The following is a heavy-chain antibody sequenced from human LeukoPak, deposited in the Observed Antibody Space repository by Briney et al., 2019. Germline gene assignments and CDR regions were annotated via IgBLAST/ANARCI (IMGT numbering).Heavy chain of an antibody. Sequence: GESLKISCKTSGYSFTDYWIGWVRQMPGKGLEWMGIIYPGDSDTRYSPSFQGQVTISADKSISTAYLQWSSLKASDTAMYYCARGDYGDYREYYFDYWGQGTLVTVSS. CDR3: ARGDYGDYREYYFDY. CDR2: IYPGDSDT. CDR1: GYSFTDYW. D-gene: IGHD4-17*01. V-gene: IGHV5-51*01. J-gene: IGHJ4*02.